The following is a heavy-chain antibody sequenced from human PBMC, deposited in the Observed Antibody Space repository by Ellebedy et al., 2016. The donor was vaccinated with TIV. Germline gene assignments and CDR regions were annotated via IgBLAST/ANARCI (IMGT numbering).Heavy chain of an antibody. CDR2: IYYTGST. D-gene: IGHD3-10*01. J-gene: IGHJ5*02. Sequence: GSLRLXXAVYGGSFSGYYWSWIRQSPGKGLEWIGSIYYTGSTYYNPSLKSRVTISADTSKNQFSLKLSSVTAADTAVYYCARAGVGGDSVWNWFDPWGQGTQVTVSS. CDR3: ARAGVGGDSVWNWFDP. CDR1: GGSFSGYY. V-gene: IGHV4-34*01.